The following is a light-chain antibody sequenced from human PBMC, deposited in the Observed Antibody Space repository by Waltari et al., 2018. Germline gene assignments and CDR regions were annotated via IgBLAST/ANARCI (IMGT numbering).Light chain of an antibody. CDR3: QQYNDWYS. Sequence: EKVLTQSPATLSVSTGESVTLSCRASQSVASNLAWYQQRPGQAPGLVIYDTSTRASGIPARFSGSGSGTEFTLTISGLQSEDCALYYCQQYNDWYSFGQGTKLEIK. CDR2: DTS. CDR1: QSVASN. J-gene: IGKJ2*03. V-gene: IGKV3-15*01.